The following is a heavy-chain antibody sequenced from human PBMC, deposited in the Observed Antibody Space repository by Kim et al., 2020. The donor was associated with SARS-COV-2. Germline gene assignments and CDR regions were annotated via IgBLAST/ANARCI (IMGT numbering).Heavy chain of an antibody. V-gene: IGHV3-23*01. CDR2: ISGSGGST. Sequence: GGSLRLSCTASRFSFSNYDMSWVRQAPGKGLEWVSGISGSGGSTYYADSVKGRFTISRDNSKNTLYLQMNSLRAEDTAVYYCAKDPRLSVAGKVEYFKDWGQGTLVTVSS. CDR3: AKDPRLSVAGKVEYFKD. D-gene: IGHD6-19*01. J-gene: IGHJ1*01. CDR1: RFSFSNYD.